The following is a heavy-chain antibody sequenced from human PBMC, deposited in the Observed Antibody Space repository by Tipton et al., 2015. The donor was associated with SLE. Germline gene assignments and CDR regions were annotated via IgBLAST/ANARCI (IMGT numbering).Heavy chain of an antibody. Sequence: GLVKPSETLSLTCAVSGGSISSHYWSWIRQPPGKGLEWIRYIYYSGSTNYNPSLKSRVTISVDTSKNQFSLKLSSVTAADTAVYYCARGWGPVGSCFDYWGQGTLVTVSS. V-gene: IGHV4-59*11. D-gene: IGHD7-27*01. J-gene: IGHJ4*02. CDR1: GGSISSHY. CDR3: ARGWGPVGSCFDY. CDR2: IYYSGST.